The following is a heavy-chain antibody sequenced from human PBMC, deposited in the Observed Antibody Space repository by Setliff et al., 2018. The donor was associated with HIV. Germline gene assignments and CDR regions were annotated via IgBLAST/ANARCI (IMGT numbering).Heavy chain of an antibody. CDR3: ARLRQWLAFFDS. D-gene: IGHD6-19*01. V-gene: IGHV4-34*01. J-gene: IGHJ4*02. CDR2: ISHSGST. CDR1: GGSFSGYY. Sequence: LSLTCAVYGGSFSGYYWSWIRQSPGKGLEWIGEISHSGSTNYNPSLKSRVTISVDTSKNQFSLKLSSVTAADTAVYYCARLRQWLAFFDSWGQGTLVTVSS.